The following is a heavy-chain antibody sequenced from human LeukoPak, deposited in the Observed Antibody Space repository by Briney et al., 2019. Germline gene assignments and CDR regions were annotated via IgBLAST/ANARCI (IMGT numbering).Heavy chain of an antibody. CDR2: ISGSGGST. CDR1: GFTFSSYG. V-gene: IGHV3-23*01. Sequence: GGSLRLSCATTGFTFSSYGMNWVREAPGKELEWVSAISGSGGSTYYADSVKGRFTISRDNSKNTLYLQMNSLRAEDTAVYYCATHKGYCSGGSCSFDYWGQGTLVTVSS. CDR3: ATHKGYCSGGSCSFDY. J-gene: IGHJ4*02. D-gene: IGHD2-15*01.